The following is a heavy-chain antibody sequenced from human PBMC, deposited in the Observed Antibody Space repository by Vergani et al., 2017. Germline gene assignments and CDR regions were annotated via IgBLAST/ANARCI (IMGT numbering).Heavy chain of an antibody. CDR1: GGTFSSYT. CDR3: ARPDY. CDR2: INPNSGGT. Sequence: QVQLVQSGAEVKKPGSSVKVSCKASGGTFSSYTISWVRQAPGQGLEWMGWINPNSGGTNYAQKFQGRVTMTRDTSISTAYMELSRLRSDDTAVYYCARPDYWGQGTLVTVSS. J-gene: IGHJ4*02. V-gene: IGHV1-2*02.